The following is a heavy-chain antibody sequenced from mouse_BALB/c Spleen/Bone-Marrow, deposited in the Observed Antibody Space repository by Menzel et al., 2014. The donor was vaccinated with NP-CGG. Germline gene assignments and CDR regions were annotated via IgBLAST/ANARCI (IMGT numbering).Heavy chain of an antibody. V-gene: IGHV5-17*02. J-gene: IGHJ3*01. CDR2: ISSGSSTI. CDR1: GFTFSSFG. Sequence: EVMLVESGGGLVQPGGSRKLSCAASGFTFSSFGMHWVRQAPEKGLEWVAYISSGSSTIYYADTVKGRFTISRDNPKNTLFLQMTSLRSEDTAMYYCARRLDGVGGFAYWGQGTLVTVSA. D-gene: IGHD1-1*01. CDR3: ARRLDGVGGFAY.